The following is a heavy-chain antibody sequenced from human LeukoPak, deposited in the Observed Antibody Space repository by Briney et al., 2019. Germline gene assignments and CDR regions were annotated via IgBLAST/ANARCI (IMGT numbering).Heavy chain of an antibody. CDR3: ARDILSGNPDFDY. V-gene: IGHV3-30-3*01. Sequence: GGSLRLSCAASGFTFSSYAMHWVRPAPGKGLEWVAVISYDGSNKYYADSVKGRFTISRDNSKNTLYLQMNSLRAEDTAVYYCARDILSGNPDFDYWGQGTLVTVSS. D-gene: IGHD3-3*02. CDR2: ISYDGSNK. J-gene: IGHJ4*02. CDR1: GFTFSSYA.